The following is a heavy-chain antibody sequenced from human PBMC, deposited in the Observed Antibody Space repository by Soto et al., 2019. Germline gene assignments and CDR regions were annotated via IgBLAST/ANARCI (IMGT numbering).Heavy chain of an antibody. J-gene: IGHJ4*02. V-gene: IGHV4-39*01. Sequence: QLQLQESGPGLVKPSETLSLTCTVSGGSISSSSYYWGWIRQPPGKGLEWIGSIYYSGSTYYNPSLKSRVTISVDTSKNQFSLELSSVTAADTAVYYCASPMVRGVINYFDYWGQGTLVTVSS. D-gene: IGHD3-10*01. CDR1: GGSISSSSYY. CDR3: ASPMVRGVINYFDY. CDR2: IYYSGST.